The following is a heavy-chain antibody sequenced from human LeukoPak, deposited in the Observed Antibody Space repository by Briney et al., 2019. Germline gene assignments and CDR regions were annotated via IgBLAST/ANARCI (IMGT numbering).Heavy chain of an antibody. CDR2: INTNTGNP. CDR1: GYTFTSYA. D-gene: IGHD3-22*01. CDR3: ARDLHDYYDSSGRQYFQH. J-gene: IGHJ1*01. Sequence: GASVKVSCKASGYTFTSYAMNWVRQAPGQGLEWMGWINTNTGNPTYAQGFTGRFVFSLDTSVSTAYLQISSLKAEDTAVYYCARDLHDYYDSSGRQYFQHWGQGTLVTVSS. V-gene: IGHV7-4-1*02.